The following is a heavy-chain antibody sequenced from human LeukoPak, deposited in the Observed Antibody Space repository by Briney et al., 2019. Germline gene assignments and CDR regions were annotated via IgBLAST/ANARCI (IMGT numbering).Heavy chain of an antibody. Sequence: SETLSLTCTVSGGSISTSNYYWGWIRQPPGKGLEWIGSIYYSGSTYYNPSLKSRVTISVDTSKNQFSLKLSSVTAADTAVYYCARDIGPTDWFDPWGQGTLVTVSS. CDR1: GGSISTSNYY. D-gene: IGHD3-10*01. CDR2: IYYSGST. CDR3: ARDIGPTDWFDP. V-gene: IGHV4-39*07. J-gene: IGHJ5*02.